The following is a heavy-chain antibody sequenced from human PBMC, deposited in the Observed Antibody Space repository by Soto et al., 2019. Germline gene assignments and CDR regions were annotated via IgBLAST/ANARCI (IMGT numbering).Heavy chain of an antibody. CDR1: GDSVSSNIAA. J-gene: IGHJ4*02. Sequence: SQTLSLTCAISGDSVSSNIAAWNWIRQSPSRGLEWLGRTCYRSKWYNDYAVSVKSRITINPDTSKNQFSLQLNSVTPEDTAVYYCARALKYYYDRGCYYPFAYSGQCTLVIVSS. CDR3: ARALKYYYDRGCYYPFAY. CDR2: TCYRSKWYN. D-gene: IGHD3-22*01. V-gene: IGHV6-1*01.